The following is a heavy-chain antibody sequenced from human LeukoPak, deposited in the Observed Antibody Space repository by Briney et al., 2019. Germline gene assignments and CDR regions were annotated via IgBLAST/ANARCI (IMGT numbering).Heavy chain of an antibody. J-gene: IGHJ3*02. D-gene: IGHD4-11*01. V-gene: IGHV4-61*05. CDR1: GGSISTSSYY. CDR3: ARGAPVTHDAFDI. Sequence: SETLSLTCTVSGGSISTSSYYWSWIRQPPGKGLEWIGYIYYSGSTNYNPSLKSRVTISVDTSKNQFSLKLSSVTAADTAVYYCARGAPVTHDAFDIWGQGTMVTVSS. CDR2: IYYSGST.